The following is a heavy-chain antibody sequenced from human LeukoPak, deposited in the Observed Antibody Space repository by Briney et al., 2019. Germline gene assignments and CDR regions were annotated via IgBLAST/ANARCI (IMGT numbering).Heavy chain of an antibody. J-gene: IGHJ4*02. CDR1: GFTFNSYS. CDR2: ISSSGGTI. CDR3: ARGSGGSYRGIDL. V-gene: IGHV3-48*04. D-gene: IGHD1-26*01. Sequence: GGCLSLSCAGAGFTFNSYSMNWVRQAPGKGPEWVSYISSSGGTIYYAGSVKGRFTISRDNAKNSLYLQMNSLRAEDTAMYHCARGSGGSYRGIDLWGQGTLVTVSS.